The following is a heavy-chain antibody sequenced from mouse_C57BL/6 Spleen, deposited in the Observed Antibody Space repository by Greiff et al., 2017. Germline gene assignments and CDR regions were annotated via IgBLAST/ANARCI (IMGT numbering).Heavy chain of an antibody. V-gene: IGHV1-47*01. CDR3: ARGADDGYFGSYFDY. Sequence: VKLQESGAELVKPGASVKMSCKASGYTFTTYPIEWMKQNHGKSLEWIGNFHPYNDDTKYNEKFKGKATLTVEKSSSTVYLELSRLTSDDSAVYYCARGADDGYFGSYFDYWGQGTTLTVSS. CDR2: FHPYNDDT. J-gene: IGHJ2*01. CDR1: GYTFTTYP. D-gene: IGHD2-3*01.